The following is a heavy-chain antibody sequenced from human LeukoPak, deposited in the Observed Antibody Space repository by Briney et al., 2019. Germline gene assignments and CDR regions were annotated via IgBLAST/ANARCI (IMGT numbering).Heavy chain of an antibody. D-gene: IGHD6-13*01. CDR2: ISGNGDYT. CDR1: GYTFSSYA. J-gene: IGHJ4*02. V-gene: IGHV3-23*01. Sequence: ASVKVSCKASGYTFSSYAMSWVRQAPGEGLERVSTISGNGDYTYYADSVKGRFTISRDNSKNTLYLQMNSLRADDTAVYYCAKRGIAAAASFDYWGQGTLVSVSS. CDR3: AKRGIAAAASFDY.